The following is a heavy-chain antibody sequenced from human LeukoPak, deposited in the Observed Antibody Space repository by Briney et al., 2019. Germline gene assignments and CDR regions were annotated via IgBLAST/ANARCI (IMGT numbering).Heavy chain of an antibody. CDR3: ANPGDLYDAFDI. CDR1: GFTFSTYA. D-gene: IGHD2-2*02. CDR2: ISYDGSNK. Sequence: GRSLRLSCAASGFTFSTYAMHWVRQAPGKGLEWVAVISYDGSNKYYADSAKGRFTISRDNSKNTLYLQMNSLRAEDTAVYYCANPGDLYDAFDIWGQGTMVTVSS. V-gene: IGHV3-30-3*01. J-gene: IGHJ3*02.